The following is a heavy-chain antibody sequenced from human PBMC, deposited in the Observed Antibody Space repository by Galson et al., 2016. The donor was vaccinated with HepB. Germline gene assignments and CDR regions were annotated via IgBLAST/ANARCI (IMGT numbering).Heavy chain of an antibody. CDR2: TYYRSKWYN. CDR1: GDSVSSNSAA. Sequence: GDSVSSNSAAWHWIRQSPSRGLEWLGRTYYRSKWYNDYTVSVKGRITINPDTSKNQFSLQLNSVTPDDTATYFCTRGYMQNGMNVWGQGTTVTV. CDR3: TRGYMQNGMNV. J-gene: IGHJ6*02. D-gene: IGHD5-24*01. V-gene: IGHV6-1*01.